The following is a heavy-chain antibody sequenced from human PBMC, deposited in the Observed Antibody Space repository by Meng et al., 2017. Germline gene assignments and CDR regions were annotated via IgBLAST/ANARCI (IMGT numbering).Heavy chain of an antibody. CDR2: IIPSFGTA. V-gene: IGHV1-69*05. J-gene: IGHJ3*02. CDR1: GGTFSSYA. Sequence: SVKVSCKASGGTFSSYAISWVRQAPGQGLEWIGGIIPSFGTANYAQKFQGRVTITTDESTSTACMELSSLRSEDTAVYYCARDLSSSWYWVDAFDIWVQGTMVTVSS. CDR3: ARDLSSSWYWVDAFDI. D-gene: IGHD6-13*01.